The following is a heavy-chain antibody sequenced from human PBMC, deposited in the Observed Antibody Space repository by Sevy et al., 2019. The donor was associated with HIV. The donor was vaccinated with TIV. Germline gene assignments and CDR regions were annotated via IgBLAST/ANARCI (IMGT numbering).Heavy chain of an antibody. D-gene: IGHD2-2*01. CDR2: IIPIFGTA. V-gene: IGHV1-69*13. CDR1: VGPFLSYA. CDR3: ASPQPFCSSTSCYERTDYCGMDV. Sequence: ASVKVSCKASVGPFLSYAISSVRQAPGQGLEWVGGIIPIFGTANYAQKFQGRVTITADESTSTAYMDQSSLRSEDTAVNYCASPQPFCSSTSCYERTDYCGMDVWGQGTTVTVSS. J-gene: IGHJ6*02.